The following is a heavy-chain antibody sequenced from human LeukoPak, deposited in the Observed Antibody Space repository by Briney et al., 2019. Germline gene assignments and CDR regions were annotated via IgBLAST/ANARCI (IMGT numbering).Heavy chain of an antibody. D-gene: IGHD2-15*01. Sequence: ASVKVSCKASGYTFTSYYMHWVRQAPGQGLEGMGIINPSGGSTSYAQKFQGRVTMTRDMSTSTVYMELSSLRSEDTAVYYCARGLPPDIVGGGAFDIWGQGTMVTVSS. CDR2: INPSGGST. J-gene: IGHJ3*02. CDR3: ARGLPPDIVGGGAFDI. V-gene: IGHV1-46*01. CDR1: GYTFTSYY.